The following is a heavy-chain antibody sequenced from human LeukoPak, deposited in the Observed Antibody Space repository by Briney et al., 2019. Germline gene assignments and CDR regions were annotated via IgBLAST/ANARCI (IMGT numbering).Heavy chain of an antibody. V-gene: IGHV1-69*04. CDR2: IIPILGIA. CDR1: GGTFSSYT. D-gene: IGHD3-3*01. J-gene: IGHJ6*02. CDR3: ARDRPLRFLEWLTIPYYYGMDV. Sequence: SVKVSCKASGGTFSSYTISWVRQAPGQGLEWMGRIIPILGIANYAQKFQGRVTITADKSTSTAYMELSSLRSEDTAVYYCARDRPLRFLEWLTIPYYYGMDVWGQGTTVTVSS.